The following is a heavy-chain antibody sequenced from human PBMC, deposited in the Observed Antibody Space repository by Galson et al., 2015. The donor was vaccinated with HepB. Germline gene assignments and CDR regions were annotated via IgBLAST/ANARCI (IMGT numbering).Heavy chain of an antibody. V-gene: IGHV3-53*01. J-gene: IGHJ3*02. CDR1: GFTVSSNY. CDR3: ARDGWFGELTAFDI. Sequence: SLRLSCAASGFTVSSNYMSWVRQAPGKGLEWVSVIYSGGSTYYADSVKGRFTISRDNAKNSLYLQMNSLRAEDTAVYYCARDGWFGELTAFDIWGQGTMVTVSS. D-gene: IGHD3-10*01. CDR2: IYSGGST.